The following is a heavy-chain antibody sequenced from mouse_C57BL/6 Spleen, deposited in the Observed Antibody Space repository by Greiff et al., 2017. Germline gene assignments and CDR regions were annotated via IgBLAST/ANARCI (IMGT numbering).Heavy chain of an antibody. D-gene: IGHD2-3*01. CDR3: TRYDGYPDY. CDR1: GYTFTSYW. V-gene: IGHV1-5*01. Sequence: EVQLQQSGTVLARPGASVKMSCKTSGYTFTSYWMHWVKQRPGQGLEWIGAIYPGNSDTSYNQKFKGKDKLTAVTSASTAYMELSSLTNEDSAVYYCTRYDGYPDYWGQGTTLTVSS. J-gene: IGHJ2*01. CDR2: IYPGNSDT.